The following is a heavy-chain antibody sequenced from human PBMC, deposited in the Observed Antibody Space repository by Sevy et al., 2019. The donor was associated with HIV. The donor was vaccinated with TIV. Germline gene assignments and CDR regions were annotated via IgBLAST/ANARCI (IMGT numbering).Heavy chain of an antibody. Sequence: SETLSLTCTVSGGSMNSNFWTWVRQSPGKGLEWIGYIFYNGKTTYNPSLKSRVAMSMDTSRNQLFLKLNSVTAADTAVYYCAREEQHFARSSRTYKAYGMDVWGQGTTVTVSS. CDR3: AREEQHFARSSRTYKAYGMDV. CDR2: IFYNGKT. V-gene: IGHV4-59*01. J-gene: IGHJ6*02. CDR1: GGSMNSNF. D-gene: IGHD6-13*01.